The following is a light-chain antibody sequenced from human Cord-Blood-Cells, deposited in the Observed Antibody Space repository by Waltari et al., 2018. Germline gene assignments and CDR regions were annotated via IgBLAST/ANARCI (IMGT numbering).Light chain of an antibody. CDR1: LRISSW. Sequence: DIQMTQSPSTLPASVGDRVTVTCRARLRISSWLATYQQKPGKAPKRLFYDASGLESGVRSRFGGSGSWTEFTLTFRRLQPYEFATDYCQQYNSYWTFGQGSKGESK. V-gene: IGKV1-5*01. CDR2: DAS. J-gene: IGKJ1*01. CDR3: QQYNSYWT.